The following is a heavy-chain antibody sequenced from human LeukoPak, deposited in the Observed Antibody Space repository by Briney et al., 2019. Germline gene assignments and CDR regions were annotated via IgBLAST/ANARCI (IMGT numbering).Heavy chain of an antibody. CDR1: GFTFSSYA. CDR2: ISNNGRNK. D-gene: IGHD3-22*01. Sequence: GRSLRLSCAASGFTFSSYAIHWVRQAPGKGLEWVAYISNNGRNKDYADSVKGRFTISRDNSKNTLYLQVNSLRPEDTAVYYCTRDLSGHYSIDYWGQGTLVTVSS. V-gene: IGHV3-30*04. CDR3: TRDLSGHYSIDY. J-gene: IGHJ4*02.